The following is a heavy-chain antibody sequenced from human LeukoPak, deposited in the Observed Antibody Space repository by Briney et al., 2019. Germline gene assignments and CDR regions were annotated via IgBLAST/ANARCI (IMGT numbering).Heavy chain of an antibody. CDR1: GFTFSSYG. CDR2: ISYDGSNK. Sequence: GGSLRLSCAASGFTFSSYGMHWVRQAPGKGMEWVAVISYDGSNKYYADSVKGRFTISRDNSKNTLYLQMNSLRAEDTAVYYRAKDYGYSFDYWGQGTLVTVSS. CDR3: AKDYGYSFDY. D-gene: IGHD5-18*01. V-gene: IGHV3-30*18. J-gene: IGHJ4*02.